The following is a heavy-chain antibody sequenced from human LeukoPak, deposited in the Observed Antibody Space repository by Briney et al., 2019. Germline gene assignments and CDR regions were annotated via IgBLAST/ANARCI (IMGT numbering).Heavy chain of an antibody. V-gene: IGHV4-59*01. CDR2: IYYSGST. CDR1: GGSFSGYY. D-gene: IGHD3-22*01. CDR3: ARVKVAGYYDSSGYLGY. Sequence: SETLSLTCAVYGGSFSGYYWSWIRQPPGKGLEWIGYIYYSGSTNYNPSLKSRVTISVDTSKNQFSLKLSSVTAADTAVYYCARVKVAGYYDSSGYLGYWGQGTLVTVSS. J-gene: IGHJ4*02.